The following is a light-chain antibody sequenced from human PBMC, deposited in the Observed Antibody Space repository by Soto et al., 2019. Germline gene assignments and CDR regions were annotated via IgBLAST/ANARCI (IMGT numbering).Light chain of an antibody. CDR1: HSISNY. J-gene: IGKJ3*01. Sequence: DIQMTQSPSSLSASVGDRVTITCRASHSISNYLSWYQQKPGKAPKLLIYAASSLQSGVPSRFSGSGSGTDFTLTIGSLQPEDFATYYCQQSYNILPFPFGPGTKVDIK. V-gene: IGKV1-39*01. CDR3: QQSYNILPFP. CDR2: AAS.